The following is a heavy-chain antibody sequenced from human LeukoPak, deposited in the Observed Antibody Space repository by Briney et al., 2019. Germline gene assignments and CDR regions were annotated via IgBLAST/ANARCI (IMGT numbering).Heavy chain of an antibody. V-gene: IGHV3-30*02. CDR1: GFTFSSYG. J-gene: IGHJ6*03. D-gene: IGHD3-16*01. Sequence: GGSLRLSCAASGFTFSSYGMHWVRQAPGKGLEWVAFIRYDGSNKYYADSVKGRFTISRDNSKNTLYLQMNSLRAEDTAVYYCAKGVVYYYYYYYMDVWGKGTTVTVFS. CDR3: AKGVVYYYYYYYMDV. CDR2: IRYDGSNK.